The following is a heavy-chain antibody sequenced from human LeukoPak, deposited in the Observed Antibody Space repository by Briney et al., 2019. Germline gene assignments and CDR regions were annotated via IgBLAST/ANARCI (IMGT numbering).Heavy chain of an antibody. D-gene: IGHD3-3*01. Sequence: GGSLRLSCVASGFTFSSYSMNWVRQASGKGLEWVSSISTGSTYIFYADSVKGRFTISRDNAKNSLYLQMNSRRAEDTAVYYCARNDFWSGYGPTDYWGQGTLVTVSS. J-gene: IGHJ4*02. V-gene: IGHV3-21*06. CDR3: ARNDFWSGYGPTDY. CDR2: ISTGSTYI. CDR1: GFTFSSYS.